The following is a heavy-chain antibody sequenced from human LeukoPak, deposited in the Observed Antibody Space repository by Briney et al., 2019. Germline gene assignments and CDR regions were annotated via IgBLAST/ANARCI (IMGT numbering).Heavy chain of an antibody. D-gene: IGHD3-16*01. CDR3: AKGGVADY. CDR1: GGSFSGCC. J-gene: IGHJ4*02. V-gene: IGHV4-34*01. CDR2: INHSGRN. Sequence: SETPSLTCVVYGGSFSGCCWSWIRNPPGKGVKWIRDINHSGRNNYNPSLKSRVTISVDTSENQFTLKLTSVTAADTAVYNCAKGGVADYWGQGTLVTVSS.